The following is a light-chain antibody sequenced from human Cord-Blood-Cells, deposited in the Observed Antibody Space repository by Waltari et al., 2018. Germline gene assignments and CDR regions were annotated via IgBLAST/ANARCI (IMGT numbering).Light chain of an antibody. CDR1: SSDVGGYNY. CDR3: SSYTSSSTLV. Sequence: QSALTQPASVSGSHGQSITISCPGTSSDVGGYNYVSWYQQHPGKAPKLMIYEVSNRPSGVSNRFSGSKSGNTASLTISGLQAEDEADYYCSSYTSSSTLVFGGGTKLTVL. V-gene: IGLV2-14*01. J-gene: IGLJ2*01. CDR2: EVS.